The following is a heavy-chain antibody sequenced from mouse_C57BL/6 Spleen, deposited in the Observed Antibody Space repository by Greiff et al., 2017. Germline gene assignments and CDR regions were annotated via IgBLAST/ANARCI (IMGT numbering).Heavy chain of an antibody. CDR2: IYPGDGDT. D-gene: IGHD4-1*01. J-gene: IGHJ3*01. Sequence: QVHVKQSGAELVKPGASVKISCKASGYAFSSYWMNWVKQRPGKGLEWIGQIYPGDGDTNYNGKFKGKATLTADKSSSTAYMQLSSLTSEDSAVYFCARGEAGTSWFAYWGQGTLVTVSA. CDR1: GYAFSSYW. V-gene: IGHV1-80*01. CDR3: ARGEAGTSWFAY.